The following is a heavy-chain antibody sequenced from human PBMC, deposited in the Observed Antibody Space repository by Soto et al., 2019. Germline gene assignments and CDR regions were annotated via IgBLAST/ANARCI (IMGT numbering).Heavy chain of an antibody. V-gene: IGHV3-11*01. D-gene: IGHD3-9*01. CDR1: GFTFSDYY. Sequence: GGSLRLSCAASGFTFSDYYMSWIRQAPGKGLEWVSYISSSGSTIYYADSVKGRFTISRDNAKNSLYLQMNSLRAEDTAVYYCARDYRYYDILTGYYPYYYMDVWGKGTTVTVSS. CDR3: ARDYRYYDILTGYYPYYYMDV. J-gene: IGHJ6*03. CDR2: ISSSGSTI.